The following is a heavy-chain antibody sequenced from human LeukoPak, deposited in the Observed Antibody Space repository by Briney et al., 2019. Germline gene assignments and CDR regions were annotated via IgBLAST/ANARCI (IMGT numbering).Heavy chain of an antibody. D-gene: IGHD2-2*01. CDR3: ARDNIVVVPAARGYYYYMDV. CDR2: IYTSGGT. V-gene: IGHV4-61*02. J-gene: IGHJ6*03. Sequence: SETLSLTCTVSGDSISSGSYYWSWIRQPAGKGLEWIGRIYTSGGTNYNPSLKSRVTISVDTSKNQFSLKLSSVTAADTAVYYCARDNIVVVPAARGYYYYMDVWGKGTMVTVSS. CDR1: GDSISSGSYY.